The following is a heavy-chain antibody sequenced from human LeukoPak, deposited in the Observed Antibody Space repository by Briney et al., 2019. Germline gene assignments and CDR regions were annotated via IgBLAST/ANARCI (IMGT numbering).Heavy chain of an antibody. V-gene: IGHV3-7*01. CDR2: INQDGSKK. CDR1: GSTFSRYW. J-gene: IGHJ6*02. Sequence: GGSMRHSCVVSGSTFSRYWMNWVRQSPGKGLEWVANINQDGSKKYYVESVRGRFSISRDNAKNSVYLEMNSLRAEDTAVYYCVRKMDVWGQGTTVTVSS. CDR3: VRKMDV. D-gene: IGHD1-14*01.